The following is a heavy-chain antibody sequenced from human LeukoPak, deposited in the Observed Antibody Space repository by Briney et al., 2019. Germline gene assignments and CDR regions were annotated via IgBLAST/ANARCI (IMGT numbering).Heavy chain of an antibody. Sequence: PSETLSLTCAVYGGSFSGYYWSWIRQPPGKGLEWIGEINHSGSTNYNPSLKSRVTMSVDTSKNQFSLKLSSVTAADTAVYYCLAAAGTSPPFDYWGQGTLVTVSS. D-gene: IGHD6-13*01. CDR2: INHSGST. J-gene: IGHJ4*02. CDR3: LAAAGTSPPFDY. CDR1: GGSFSGYY. V-gene: IGHV4-34*03.